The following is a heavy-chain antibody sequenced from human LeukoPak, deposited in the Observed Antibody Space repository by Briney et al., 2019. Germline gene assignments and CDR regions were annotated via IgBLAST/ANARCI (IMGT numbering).Heavy chain of an antibody. J-gene: IGHJ4*02. CDR3: ASSLTHSSGYYYV. Sequence: KTGGSLRLSCAASGFTFSSYSMNWVRQAPGKGLEWVSSISSSSSYIYYADSVKGRFTISRDNAKNSLYLQMNSLRAEDTAVYYCASSLTHSSGYYYVWGQGTLVTVSS. V-gene: IGHV3-21*01. CDR1: GFTFSSYS. CDR2: ISSSSSYI. D-gene: IGHD3-22*01.